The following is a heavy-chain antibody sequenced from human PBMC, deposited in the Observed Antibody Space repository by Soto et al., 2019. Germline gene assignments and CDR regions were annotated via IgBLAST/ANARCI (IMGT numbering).Heavy chain of an antibody. CDR3: ARGSGGWAEGVY. Sequence: EVQLVESGGGLVQPGGSLRLSCAAAGFSFRSYWMSWVRQAPGKGLEWVANINQDGSEKNYVDSVKGRFTISRDNAKNSLSLQMDSLRAEETALYFCARGSGGWAEGVYWGQGTLVTVSS. V-gene: IGHV3-7*05. J-gene: IGHJ4*01. CDR1: GFSFRSYW. D-gene: IGHD6-19*01. CDR2: INQDGSEK.